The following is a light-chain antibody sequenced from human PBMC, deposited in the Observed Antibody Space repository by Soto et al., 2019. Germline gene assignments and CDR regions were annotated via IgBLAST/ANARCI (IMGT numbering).Light chain of an antibody. V-gene: IGLV2-8*01. CDR3: ASWDDRLGAVI. Sequence: QSVLTQPPSASGSPGQSVTISCTGTSSDVGAYDYVSWYQQHPGKAPKLMIYEINKRPSGVPDRFSGSKSGNTASLTVSGLQAEDEADYYCASWDDRLGAVIFGGGTKVTVL. CDR2: EIN. CDR1: SSDVGAYDY. J-gene: IGLJ2*01.